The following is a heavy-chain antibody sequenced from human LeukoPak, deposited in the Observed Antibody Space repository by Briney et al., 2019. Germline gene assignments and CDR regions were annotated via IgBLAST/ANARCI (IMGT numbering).Heavy chain of an antibody. CDR2: INSDGSRT. CDR1: GFTFSSYW. J-gene: IGHJ6*04. D-gene: IGHD3-10*02. Sequence: GGSLRLSCAASGFTFSSYWMHWVRQAPGRGLVWVSRINSDGSRTTYADSVKGRFTISRDNAKNTLYLQMNSLRAEDTAVYYCAELGITMIGGVWGKGTTVTISS. V-gene: IGHV3-74*01. CDR3: AELGITMIGGV.